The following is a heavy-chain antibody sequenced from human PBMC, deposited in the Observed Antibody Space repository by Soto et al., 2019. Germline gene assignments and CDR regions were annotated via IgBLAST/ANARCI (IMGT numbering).Heavy chain of an antibody. Sequence: EVQLVESGGGLVQPGGSLGLSCAASGLTVSNVYMTWVRQAPGKGLEWVSVISSGGNTYYADSVKGRFTISRDNSKNTLYLEMNSLRAGDTAVYYCARDTLGGAYDFCHGGQGTLVTVSS. CDR1: GLTVSNVY. J-gene: IGHJ4*02. D-gene: IGHD3-3*01. V-gene: IGHV3-66*01. CDR2: ISSGGNT. CDR3: ARDTLGGAYDFCH.